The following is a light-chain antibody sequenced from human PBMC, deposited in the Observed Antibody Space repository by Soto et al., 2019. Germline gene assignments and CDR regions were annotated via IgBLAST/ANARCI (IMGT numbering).Light chain of an antibody. CDR3: HQYNNWPRT. V-gene: IGKV3-15*01. J-gene: IGKJ5*01. CDR2: GAS. Sequence: EIVMTQSPATLSVSPGERATLSCRASQSVRNNLAWYQQKPGQAPSLLIYGASTRATGIPARFSGSGSGTEFTLTISSLQSEDFAVYLCHQYNNWPRTFGQGTRLEIQ. CDR1: QSVRNN.